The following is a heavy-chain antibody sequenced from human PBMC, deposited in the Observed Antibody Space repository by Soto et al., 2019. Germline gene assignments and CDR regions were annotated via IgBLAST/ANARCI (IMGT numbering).Heavy chain of an antibody. CDR3: ARDLGPGPYYYYGMDV. Sequence: SVKVSCKASGGTFSSYTISWVRQAPGQGLEWMGRIIPILGIANYAQKFQGRVTITADKSTSTAYMELSSLRSEDTAVYYCARDLGPGPYYYYGMDVWGQGTTVTVSS. J-gene: IGHJ6*02. CDR2: IIPILGIA. CDR1: GGTFSSYT. V-gene: IGHV1-69*04.